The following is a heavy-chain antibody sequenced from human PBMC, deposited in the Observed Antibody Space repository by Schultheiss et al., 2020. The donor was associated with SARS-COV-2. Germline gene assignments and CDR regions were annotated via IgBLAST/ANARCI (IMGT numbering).Heavy chain of an antibody. CDR2: ISSSSSYI. CDR3: ARDLGTGGIDNAFDI. D-gene: IGHD7-27*01. CDR1: GFTFSSYS. V-gene: IGHV3-21*01. J-gene: IGHJ3*02. Sequence: GGSLRLSCAASGFTFSSYSMNWVRQAPGKGLEWVSSISSSSSYIYYADSVKGRFTISRDNAKNSLYLQMNSLRAEDTAVYYCARDLGTGGIDNAFDIWGQGTMVTVSS.